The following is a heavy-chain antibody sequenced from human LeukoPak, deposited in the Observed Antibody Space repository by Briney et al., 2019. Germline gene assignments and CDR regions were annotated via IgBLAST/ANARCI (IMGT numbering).Heavy chain of an antibody. J-gene: IGHJ4*02. Sequence: GGSLRLSCAASGFTFSRYVMHWVRQAPGKGLEWLAVISYDGSNEYYADSVKGRFTISRDNSKNTLNVQMNSLRAEDTAVYYCARVLSVAARPFDYWGQGTLVTVSS. CDR2: ISYDGSNE. CDR1: GFTFSRYV. D-gene: IGHD6-6*01. V-gene: IGHV3-30*04. CDR3: ARVLSVAARPFDY.